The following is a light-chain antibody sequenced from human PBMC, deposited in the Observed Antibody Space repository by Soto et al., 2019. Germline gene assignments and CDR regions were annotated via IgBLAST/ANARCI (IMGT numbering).Light chain of an antibody. CDR2: GAS. CDR3: QQYRSSPRMCA. J-gene: IGKJ2*02. V-gene: IGKV3-20*01. Sequence: EIVLTQSPGTLSLSPGERATLSCRASQSVGSSYLAWYQQKPGQAPRLLISGASSRATGIPDRFSGSGSGTDITLTISRLEPEDFAVYYCQQYRSSPRMCAFGQGTKLEIK. CDR1: QSVGSSY.